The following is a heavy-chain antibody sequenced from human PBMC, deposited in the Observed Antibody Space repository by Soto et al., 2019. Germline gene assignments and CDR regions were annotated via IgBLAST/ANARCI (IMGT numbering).Heavy chain of an antibody. CDR2: IKTDGYAA. V-gene: IGHV3-74*01. D-gene: IGHD6-19*01. CDR1: GFTFDSPW. Sequence: ESGGVLVQPGGSLRLSCVASGFTFDSPWMHWVREAPGEGLVWVSRIKTDGYAAAYADSVKGRFTIYRDNTKNTVYPQMNSLRAEDTAVYFCVRESGVAADCWGQGTLVTVSS. CDR3: VRESGVAADC. J-gene: IGHJ4*02.